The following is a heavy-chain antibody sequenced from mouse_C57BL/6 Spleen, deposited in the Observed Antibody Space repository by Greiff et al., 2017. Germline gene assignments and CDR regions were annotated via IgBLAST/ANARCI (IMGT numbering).Heavy chain of an antibody. CDR2: IDPNSGGT. D-gene: IGHD2-4*01. Sequence: QVQLQQPGAELVKPGASVKLSCKASGYTFTSYWMHWVKQRPGRGLKWIGRIDPNSGGTKYNEKFKSKATLTVDKPSSTAYMQLSSLTSEDSAVYYCARYDDYGVDYWGQGTTLTVSS. V-gene: IGHV1-72*01. J-gene: IGHJ2*01. CDR3: ARYDDYGVDY. CDR1: GYTFTSYW.